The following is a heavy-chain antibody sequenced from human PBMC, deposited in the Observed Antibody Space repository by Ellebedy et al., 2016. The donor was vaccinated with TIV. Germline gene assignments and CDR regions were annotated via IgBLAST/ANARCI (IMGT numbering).Heavy chain of an antibody. J-gene: IGHJ5*02. Sequence: MPSETLSLTCSVYGVSFNNDFWTWIRQTPGKGLEWIGYVYYTGTTDYNPSLGSRVTISIDTSKSQFSLRLNSVTAADTAVYYCAREGIVATMFIDPWGPGTLVTVSS. V-gene: IGHV4-59*01. CDR2: VYYTGTT. CDR1: GVSFNNDF. D-gene: IGHD5-12*01. CDR3: AREGIVATMFIDP.